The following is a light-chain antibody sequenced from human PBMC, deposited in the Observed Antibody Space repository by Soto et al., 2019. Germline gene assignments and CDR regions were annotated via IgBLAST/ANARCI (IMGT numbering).Light chain of an antibody. CDR3: GSYTGSITYV. CDR2: EVT. Sequence: QSVLTQPASVSGCPGQSVTISCTGTTSDVGGYNYVSWYQQHPGKAPILMIYEVTNRPSGVSNRFSGSKSGNTASLTISGLQVEDEADYYCGSYTGSITYVFGTGTKVTVL. J-gene: IGLJ1*01. V-gene: IGLV2-14*01. CDR1: TSDVGGYNY.